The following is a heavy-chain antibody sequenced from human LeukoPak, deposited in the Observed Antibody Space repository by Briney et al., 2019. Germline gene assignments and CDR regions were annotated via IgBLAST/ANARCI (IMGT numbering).Heavy chain of an antibody. D-gene: IGHD3-16*02. V-gene: IGHV3-33*01. J-gene: IGHJ5*02. CDR1: GFTFSSYG. Sequence: PGRSLRLSCAASGFTFSSYGMHWVRQAPGKGLEWVAVIWYDGSNKYYADSVKGRFTISRDNSKNTLYLQMNSLRAEDTAVYYWAREAQTYYDYIWGSYRHNWFDPWGQGTLVTVSS. CDR3: AREAQTYYDYIWGSYRHNWFDP. CDR2: IWYDGSNK.